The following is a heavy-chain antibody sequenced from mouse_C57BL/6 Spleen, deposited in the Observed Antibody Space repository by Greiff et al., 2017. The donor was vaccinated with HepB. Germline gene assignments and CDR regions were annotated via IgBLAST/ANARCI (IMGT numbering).Heavy chain of an antibody. V-gene: IGHV1-64*01. Sequence: QVQLQQPGAELVKPGASVKLSCKASGYTFTSYWMHWVKQRPGQGLEWIGMIHPKSGSTNYNEKFKSKATLTVDKSSSTAYMQLSSLTSEDSAVYYCGCYYGSSYVEVGYFDVWGTGTPVTVSS. CDR2: IHPKSGST. D-gene: IGHD1-1*01. CDR1: GYTFTSYW. J-gene: IGHJ1*03. CDR3: GCYYGSSYVEVGYFDV.